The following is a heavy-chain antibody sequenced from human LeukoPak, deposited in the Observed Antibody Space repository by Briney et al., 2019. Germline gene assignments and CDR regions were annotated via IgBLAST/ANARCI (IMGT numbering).Heavy chain of an antibody. Sequence: SETLSLTCAVYGGSFRGYYWTWIRQPPGKGLEWIGEINHSGSTNYNPSLKSRVTISIDTSKNQFSLKLSSVTAADTAVYYCARQGTMIVVVTAYFDYWGQGTLVTVSS. CDR1: GGSFRGYY. CDR3: ARQGTMIVVVTAYFDY. V-gene: IGHV4-34*01. D-gene: IGHD3-22*01. J-gene: IGHJ4*02. CDR2: INHSGST.